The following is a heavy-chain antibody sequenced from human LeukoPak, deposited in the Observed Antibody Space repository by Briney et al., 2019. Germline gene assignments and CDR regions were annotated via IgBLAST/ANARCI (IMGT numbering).Heavy chain of an antibody. J-gene: IGHJ4*02. CDR1: GFSLNTSGVG. Sequence: GSGPTLVNPTQTLTLTCTFSGFSLNTSGVGVGWIRQPPGTALEWLALIYWDDDKRYSPSLKSGLTITKDTSKNQVVLTMTNMDPVDTATYYCAHTGTWYTYFDSWGQGTLVTVSS. V-gene: IGHV2-5*02. CDR2: IYWDDDK. D-gene: IGHD2-2*02. CDR3: AHTGTWYTYFDS.